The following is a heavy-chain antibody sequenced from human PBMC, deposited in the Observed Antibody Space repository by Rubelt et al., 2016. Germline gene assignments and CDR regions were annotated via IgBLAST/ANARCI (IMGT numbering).Heavy chain of an antibody. CDR2: IHSNGDT. J-gene: IGHJ4*02. CDR1: DDSMNEYY. V-gene: IGHV4-4*08. Sequence: QVQLQESVPGLVKPSETLSLTCSVSDDSMNEYYWAWIRQPPGEGLEWVAYIHSNGDTQYSPSLKSRLVVSIDTSKHQLSRKLTSGTAADTAIYYCARAGRPGEGFVDHWGQGTLVTVSS. CDR3: ARAGRPGEGFVDH. D-gene: IGHD7-27*01.